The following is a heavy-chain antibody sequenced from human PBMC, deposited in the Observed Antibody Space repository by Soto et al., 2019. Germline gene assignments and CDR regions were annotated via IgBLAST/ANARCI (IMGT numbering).Heavy chain of an antibody. V-gene: IGHV3-48*02. D-gene: IGHD5-18*01. CDR2: ISSSGSSI. CDR1: GFNFSTYT. CDR3: ARDRGYTYGFDF. J-gene: IGHJ4*02. Sequence: GGSLRLSCAASGFNFSTYTMNWVRQAPGKGLEWISYISSSGSSIYYADSVKGRFTISRDNAKNSLYLQMNSLRDEDTAVYYCARDRGYTYGFDFWGQGALVTVSS.